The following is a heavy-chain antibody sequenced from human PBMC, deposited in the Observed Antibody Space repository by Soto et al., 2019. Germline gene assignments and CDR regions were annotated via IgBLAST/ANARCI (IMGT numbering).Heavy chain of an antibody. CDR3: ARRESFGDLLQFKPFDI. J-gene: IGHJ3*02. D-gene: IGHD3-10*01. CDR1: GGSFSGYY. V-gene: IGHV4-34*01. CDR2: INHSGGT. Sequence: QVQLQQWGAGLLKPSETLSLTCAVYGGSFSGYYWSWIRQPPGKGLEWIAEINHSGGTNHNPSLMSRFTISLDTSKNQFSLNLISVTAADTAVYYCARRESFGDLLQFKPFDIWGQGTMVTVSS.